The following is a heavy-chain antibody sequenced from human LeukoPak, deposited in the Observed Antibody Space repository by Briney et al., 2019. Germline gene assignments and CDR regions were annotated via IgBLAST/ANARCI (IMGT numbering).Heavy chain of an antibody. V-gene: IGHV1-18*01. CDR1: GYTFTSYG. J-gene: IGHJ4*02. Sequence: GASVKVSCKASGYTFTSYGISWVRQAPGQGLEWMGWISAYNGNTNYAQKLQGRVTITRNTSISTAYMELSSLRSEDTAVYYCARVYRQYCTNGVCYILALGYWGQGTLVTVSS. D-gene: IGHD2-8*01. CDR2: ISAYNGNT. CDR3: ARVYRQYCTNGVCYILALGY.